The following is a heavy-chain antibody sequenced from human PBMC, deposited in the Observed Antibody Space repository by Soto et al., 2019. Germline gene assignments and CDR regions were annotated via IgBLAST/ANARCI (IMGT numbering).Heavy chain of an antibody. CDR3: ARPSSPTAKWELPTTFDY. V-gene: IGHV5-51*01. Sequence: GESLKISCKGSGYSFTSYWIGWVRQMPGKGLEWMGIIYPGDSDTRYSPSFQGQVTISADKSISTAYLQWSSLKASDTAMYYCARPSSPTAKWELPTTFDYWGQGTLVTVSS. CDR2: IYPGDSDT. J-gene: IGHJ4*02. D-gene: IGHD1-26*01. CDR1: GYSFTSYW.